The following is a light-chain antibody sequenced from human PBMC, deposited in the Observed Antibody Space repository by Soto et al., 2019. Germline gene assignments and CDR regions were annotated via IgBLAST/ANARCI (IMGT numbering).Light chain of an antibody. CDR3: QQFNAYPQT. J-gene: IGKJ1*01. CDR1: QGIFSA. Sequence: AIQLTQSPSSLSASVGDRVTITCRASQGIFSAVAWYQQKPGKSPKLLIYDASNLQGGVPSRFSGSGSGTDFTLTISSLQPEDFATYFCQQFNAYPQTFGQETKVEI. CDR2: DAS. V-gene: IGKV1-13*02.